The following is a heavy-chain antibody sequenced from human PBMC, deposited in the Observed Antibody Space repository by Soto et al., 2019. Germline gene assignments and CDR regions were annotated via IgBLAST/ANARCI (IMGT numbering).Heavy chain of an antibody. J-gene: IGHJ5*01. Sequence: EVDLVESGGGLAQPGRSLRLSCVASGFTFDDHGMHWVRQIPGRGLEWVSGISWNSGSIGYAESVKGRFTIFRDNAKNSLYLEMNSLRQEDTALYYCAKARKYSSPYDSWGQGTLVTVSS. V-gene: IGHV3-9*01. D-gene: IGHD6-19*01. CDR2: ISWNSGSI. CDR3: AKARKYSSPYDS. CDR1: GFTFDDHG.